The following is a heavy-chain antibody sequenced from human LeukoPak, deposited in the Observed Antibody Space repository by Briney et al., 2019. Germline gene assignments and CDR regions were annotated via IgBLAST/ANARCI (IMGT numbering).Heavy chain of an antibody. CDR1: GFTFSNYA. J-gene: IGHJ4*02. D-gene: IGHD2-15*01. CDR2: ISASGGST. V-gene: IGHV3-23*01. CDR3: AKDRYCSGGSCSGDFDY. Sequence: GGSLRLSCAASGFTFSNYALRWVRQAPGKGLEWVSGISASGGSTYYADSVKGRFTISRDNSKNTLYVQMNSLRAEDTAVYYCAKDRYCSGGSCSGDFDYWGQGTLVTVSS.